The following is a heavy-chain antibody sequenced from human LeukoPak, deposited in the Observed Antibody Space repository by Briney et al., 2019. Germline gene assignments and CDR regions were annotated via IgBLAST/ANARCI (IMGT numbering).Heavy chain of an antibody. CDR2: ISYDGSNK. CDR1: GFTFSSYG. Sequence: GGSLRLSCAASGFTFSSYGMHWVRQAPGKGLEWVAVISYDGSNKYYADSVKGRFTISRDNSKNKLYLQMNSLRAEDTAVYYCAIRDGGHFDYWGQGTLVTVSS. J-gene: IGHJ4*02. D-gene: IGHD3-16*01. CDR3: AIRDGGHFDY. V-gene: IGHV3-30*03.